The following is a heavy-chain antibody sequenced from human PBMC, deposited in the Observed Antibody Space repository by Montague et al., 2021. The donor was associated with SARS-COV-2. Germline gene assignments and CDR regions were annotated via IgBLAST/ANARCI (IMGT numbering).Heavy chain of an antibody. CDR3: ARTDYISSWFGAKKWFDP. J-gene: IGHJ5*02. V-gene: IGHV4-34*01. D-gene: IGHD6-13*01. Sequence: SETLSLTCAVYGGSFSAYYWSWIRQPPGKGLEWIGEINHSGSTNYNPSLKSRVTISVDTPKNQFSLKLSSVTAADTAVYYCARTDYISSWFGAKKWFDPWGQGTLVTASS. CDR1: GGSFSAYY. CDR2: INHSGST.